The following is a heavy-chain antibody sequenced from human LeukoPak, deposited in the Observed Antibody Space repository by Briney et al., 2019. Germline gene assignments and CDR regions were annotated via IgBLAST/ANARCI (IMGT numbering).Heavy chain of an antibody. V-gene: IGHV1-18*01. CDR2: ISAYNGNT. Sequence: ASVKASCKASGYTFTSYGISWVRQAPGQGLEWMGWISAYNGNTNYAQKLQGRVTMTTDTSTSTAYMELRSLRTDDTAVYYCAGLWFGELLPFDPWGQGTPVTVSS. D-gene: IGHD3-10*01. CDR3: AGLWFGELLPFDP. CDR1: GYTFTSYG. J-gene: IGHJ5*02.